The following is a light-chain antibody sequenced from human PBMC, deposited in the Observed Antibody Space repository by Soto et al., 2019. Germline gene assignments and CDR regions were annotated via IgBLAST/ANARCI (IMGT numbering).Light chain of an antibody. CDR2: ASS. CDR1: QGIRND. CDR3: LQDYNYPGT. V-gene: IGKV1-6*01. J-gene: IGKJ1*01. Sequence: AIQMTQSPSSLSASVGDRVTITCRASQGIRNDLGWYQQKPGKAPKLLIYASSSLQSGDPSRFSGSGSGTDFTLTISSLQPEDFATYYCLQDYNYPGTFGQGTQVEIK.